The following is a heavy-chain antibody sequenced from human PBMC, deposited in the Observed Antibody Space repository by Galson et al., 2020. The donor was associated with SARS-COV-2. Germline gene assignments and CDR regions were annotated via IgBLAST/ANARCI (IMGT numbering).Heavy chain of an antibody. D-gene: IGHD2-2*01. CDR2: ISYSGST. J-gene: IGHJ6*02. CDR1: GGSLSSGSYY. V-gene: IGHV4-39*01. Sequence: ASETLSLTCTVSGGSLSSGSYYWAWIRQPPGKGLEWIGAISYSGSTYHNPSLRSRIYISVDTSKNQVSLNLSSVTAADTAVFYCARQGVLAPAAMLIFYGLDVWGLGTTVTVSS. CDR3: ARQGVLAPAAMLIFYGLDV.